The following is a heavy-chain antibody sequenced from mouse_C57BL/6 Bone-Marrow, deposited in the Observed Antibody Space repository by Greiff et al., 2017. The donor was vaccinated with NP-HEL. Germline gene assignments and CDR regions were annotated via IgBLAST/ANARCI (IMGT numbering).Heavy chain of an antibody. CDR2: IRNKANGYTT. Sequence: EVHLVESGGGLVQPGGSLSLSCAASGFTFTDYYMSWVRQPPGKALEWLGFIRNKANGYTTEYSASVKGRFTISRDNSQSILYRQMNALRAEDSATYYCARYRTPWYFDYWGQGTTLTVSS. CDR1: GFTFTDYY. CDR3: ARYRTPWYFDY. V-gene: IGHV7-3*01. J-gene: IGHJ2*01.